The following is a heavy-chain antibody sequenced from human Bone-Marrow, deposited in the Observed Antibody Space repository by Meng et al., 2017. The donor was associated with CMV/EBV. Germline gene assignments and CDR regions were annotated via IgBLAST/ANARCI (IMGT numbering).Heavy chain of an antibody. D-gene: IGHD2-2*01. Sequence: ASVKVSCKASGYMFSGYSVHWVRQAPGQGLEWMGSINPNSGGTNYAQRFQGRVTMTRDTSVSTAYMELSGLTSDDTAVYFCASAIVEVPAAIPYYWGQGTLVAVSS. CDR1: GYMFSGYS. CDR2: INPNSGGT. J-gene: IGHJ4*02. CDR3: ASAIVEVPAAIPYY. V-gene: IGHV1-2*02.